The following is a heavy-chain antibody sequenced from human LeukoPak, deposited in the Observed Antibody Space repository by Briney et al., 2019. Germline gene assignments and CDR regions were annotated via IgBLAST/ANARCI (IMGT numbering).Heavy chain of an antibody. CDR2: IKEGGSEK. CDR3: ARDHSDYVRVGHDY. Sequence: GGSLRLSCAASGFTFSSYWMSWVRQAPGKGLEWVANIKEGGSEKYYVDSVKGRFTISRDNAKNSLYLPMNSLRAEDTAVYFCARDHSDYVRVGHDYWGQGTLVTVSS. V-gene: IGHV3-7*01. J-gene: IGHJ4*02. CDR1: GFTFSSYW. D-gene: IGHD5-12*01.